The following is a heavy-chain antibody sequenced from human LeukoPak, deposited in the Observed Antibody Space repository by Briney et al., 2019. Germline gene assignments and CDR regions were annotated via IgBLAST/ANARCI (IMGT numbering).Heavy chain of an antibody. V-gene: IGHV4-34*01. D-gene: IGHD3-3*01. CDR1: GGSFSGYY. J-gene: IGHJ4*02. CDR3: ASVGLTSYYFDY. CDR2: INHSGST. Sequence: SETLSLTCPLYGGSFSGYYSRWLRQPPGKGLEWIGEINHSGSTNYNPSLKSRVTISVDTSKNQFSLKLSSVTAADTAVYYCASVGLTSYYFDYWGQGTLVTVSS.